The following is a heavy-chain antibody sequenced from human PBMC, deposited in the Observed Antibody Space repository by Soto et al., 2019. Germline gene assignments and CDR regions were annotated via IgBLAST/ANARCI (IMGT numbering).Heavy chain of an antibody. V-gene: IGHV4-4*02. CDR3: AHRVIVGAAI. Sequence: QVQLQASGPGLVNPSGTLSLTCAVFGGSISNSNWWTWVRQPPGKGLDWIGEIFHSGSTNYNSSLMGRVTISVDKANNQFSLKLSSVASADTAVYYCAHRVIVGAAICGQGTLVTVSS. CDR1: GGSISNSNW. D-gene: IGHD1-26*01. CDR2: IFHSGST. J-gene: IGHJ4*02.